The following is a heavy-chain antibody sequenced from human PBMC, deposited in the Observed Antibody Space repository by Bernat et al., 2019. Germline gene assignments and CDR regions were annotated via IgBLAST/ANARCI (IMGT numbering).Heavy chain of an antibody. J-gene: IGHJ4*02. Sequence: EVQLLESGGGWVQPGGSLRLSCAASGFTFDSYGMSWVRQAQGKGPEWVSGISASGGTTYSAASVKCRFTVSRDNSKTTVYLQMHSLRAEDTAVYYCAKVQSRSGTRTYIDYWGQGTLVTVSS. V-gene: IGHV3-23*01. CDR3: AKVQSRSGTRTYIDY. D-gene: IGHD1-26*01. CDR2: ISASGGTT. CDR1: GFTFDSYG.